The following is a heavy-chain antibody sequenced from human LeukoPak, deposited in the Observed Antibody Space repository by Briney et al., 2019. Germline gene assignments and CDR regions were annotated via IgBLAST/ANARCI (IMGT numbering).Heavy chain of an antibody. J-gene: IGHJ4*02. CDR3: ARGTVPAPLDY. Sequence: SQTLSLTCTVSGGSISSGDYYWSWIRQPPGKGLEWIGYIYYSGSTYYNPSLKSRVTISVDTSKNQFSLKLSSVTAADTAVYYWARGTVPAPLDYWGQGTLVTVSS. CDR2: IYYSGST. CDR1: GGSISSGDYY. V-gene: IGHV4-30-4*01. D-gene: IGHD2-2*01.